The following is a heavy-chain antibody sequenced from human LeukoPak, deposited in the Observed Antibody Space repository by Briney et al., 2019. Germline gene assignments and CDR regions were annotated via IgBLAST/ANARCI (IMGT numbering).Heavy chain of an antibody. CDR2: INTNTGNP. V-gene: IGHV7-4-1*02. D-gene: IGHD3-9*01. CDR3: ARVGPQHYDILTGYLGY. J-gene: IGHJ4*02. CDR1: GYTFTSYA. Sequence: VASVKVSCKASGYTFTSYAMNWVRQAPGQGLEWMGWINTNTGNPTYAQGFTGRFVFSLDTSVSTAYLQISSLKAEDTAVYYCARVGPQHYDILTGYLGYWGQGTLVTVSS.